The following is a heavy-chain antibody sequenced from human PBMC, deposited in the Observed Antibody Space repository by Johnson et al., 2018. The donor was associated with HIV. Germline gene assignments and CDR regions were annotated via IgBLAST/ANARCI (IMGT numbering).Heavy chain of an antibody. CDR3: ARAPYSSSWYRDAFDI. Sequence: VQLVESGGGLVQPGRSLRLSCTASGFTFSDYFMSYIRQAPGKGLEWVSVIFSAGETYYADSVKGRFTISRDNAKKSLYLQMNSLRAEDTAVYYCARAPYSSSWYRDAFDIWGQGTMVTVSS. V-gene: IGHV3-69-1*01. CDR1: GFTFSDYF. D-gene: IGHD6-13*01. CDR2: IFSAGET. J-gene: IGHJ3*02.